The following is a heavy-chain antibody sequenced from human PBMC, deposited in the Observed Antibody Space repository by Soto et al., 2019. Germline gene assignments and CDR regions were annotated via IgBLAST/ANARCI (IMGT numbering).Heavy chain of an antibody. J-gene: IGHJ3*02. D-gene: IGHD3-22*01. CDR2: LSWNSGFS. V-gene: IGHV3-9*01. Sequence: GGSLRLSCGGSGFSFDDYTMHWVRQAPGKGPEWVASLSWNSGFSGYADSVKGRFTISRDNAQSSVHLQVNNLRTEDTALYYCAKGRGTIVVTDAYDIWGQGTMVTVSS. CDR3: AKGRGTIVVTDAYDI. CDR1: GFSFDDYT.